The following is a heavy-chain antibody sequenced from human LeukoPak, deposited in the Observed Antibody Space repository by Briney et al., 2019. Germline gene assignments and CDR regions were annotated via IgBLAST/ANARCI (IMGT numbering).Heavy chain of an antibody. Sequence: QSGGSLRLSCAASGFTFSSYSMNWVRQAPGKGLEWVSYISSSSSTIYYADSVKGRFTIPRDNAKNSLYLQMNSLRDEDTAVYYCARDGLGYYYDSSGHGWGQGTLVTVSS. J-gene: IGHJ4*02. CDR2: ISSSSSTI. V-gene: IGHV3-48*02. CDR3: ARDGLGYYYDSSGHG. D-gene: IGHD3-22*01. CDR1: GFTFSSYS.